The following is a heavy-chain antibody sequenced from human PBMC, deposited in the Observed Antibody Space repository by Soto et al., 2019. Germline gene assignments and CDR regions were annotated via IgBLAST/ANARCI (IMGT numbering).Heavy chain of an antibody. CDR3: ARPHGGSSGWDNWFDP. CDR1: GGSISSYY. CDR2: IYYSVST. J-gene: IGHJ5*02. D-gene: IGHD6-25*01. Sequence: SETLSLTCTVSGGSISSYYWSWIRQPPGKGLEWIGYIYYSVSTNYNPSLKSRVTISVDTSKNQFSLKLSSVTAADTAVYYCARPHGGSSGWDNWFDPWGQGTLVTVS. V-gene: IGHV4-59*08.